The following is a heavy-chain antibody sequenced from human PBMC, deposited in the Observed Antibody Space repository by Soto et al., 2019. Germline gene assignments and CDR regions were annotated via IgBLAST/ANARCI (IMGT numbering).Heavy chain of an antibody. Sequence: GGYLRLSSAASGFTVRNFYMNWIRQSPGKGLKWVSVIYSGDMTSYADSVRGRFTISRDSSKNTLYLQMNSLTAEDTAVYFCATEFYYRFDSWGQGT. CDR2: IYSGDMT. CDR3: ATEFYYRFDS. D-gene: IGHD2-8*01. V-gene: IGHV3-66*01. CDR1: GFTVRNFY. J-gene: IGHJ5*01.